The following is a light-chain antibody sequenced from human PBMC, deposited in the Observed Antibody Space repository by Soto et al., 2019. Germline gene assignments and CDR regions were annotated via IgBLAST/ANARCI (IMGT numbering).Light chain of an antibody. V-gene: IGKV4-1*01. CDR3: QQYYSTARLYT. J-gene: IGKJ2*01. CDR2: WAS. Sequence: DIVMTQSPDSLAVSLGERATINCKSSQSVLYSSNNKNYLAWYQQKPGQPPKLLIYWASTRESGVPDRFSGSGSGTDFTLTISSLQAEDVAVYYCQQYYSTARLYTFGQGTKLEIK. CDR1: QSVLYSSNNKNY.